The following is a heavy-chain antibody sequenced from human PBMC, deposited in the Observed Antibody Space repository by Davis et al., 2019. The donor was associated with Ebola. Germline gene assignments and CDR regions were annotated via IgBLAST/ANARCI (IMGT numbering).Heavy chain of an antibody. D-gene: IGHD1-26*01. V-gene: IGHV3-33*01. CDR3: ARVTWYSGDDNGGD. J-gene: IGHJ4*02. Sequence: GSLRLSCAASGFIFSNYGMHWVRQAPGKGLEWVALMWYDGSRQYYADSVKGRFTVSRDNSRNILYLQMNSLRAEDTAVYYCARVTWYSGDDNGGDWGQGTLVTVSS. CDR1: GFIFSNYG. CDR2: MWYDGSRQ.